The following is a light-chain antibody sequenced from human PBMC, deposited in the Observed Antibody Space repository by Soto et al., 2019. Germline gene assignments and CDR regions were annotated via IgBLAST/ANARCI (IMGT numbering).Light chain of an antibody. CDR3: PQYGTPPVT. J-gene: IGKJ2*01. CDR2: GAS. V-gene: IGKV3-20*01. CDR1: QSVSNTY. Sequence: EIVLTQSPGTLSLSPGERATLSCRASQSVSNTYLAWYQHKPGQAPRLLIYGASDRATGIPDRFSGSGSVTDFTLTISSLEPEDFALYYCPQYGTPPVTFGQGTKLEIK.